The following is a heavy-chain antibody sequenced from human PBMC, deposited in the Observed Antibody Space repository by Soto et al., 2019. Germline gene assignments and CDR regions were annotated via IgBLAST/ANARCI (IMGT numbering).Heavy chain of an antibody. V-gene: IGHV3-48*04. CDR2: ISSSGSTI. CDR3: ARDDKVGYYDSSGPSGMDV. Sequence: GVLRLSCAASGFTFSSYGMTWVRQAPGKGLEWVSYISSSGSTIYYADSVKGRFTISRDNAKNSLYLQMNSLRAEDTAVYYCARDDKVGYYDSSGPSGMDVWGQGTTVTVS. D-gene: IGHD3-22*01. J-gene: IGHJ6*02. CDR1: GFTFSSYG.